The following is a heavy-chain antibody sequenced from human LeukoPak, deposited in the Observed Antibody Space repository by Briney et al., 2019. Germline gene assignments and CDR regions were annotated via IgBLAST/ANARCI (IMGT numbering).Heavy chain of an antibody. D-gene: IGHD3-9*01. Sequence: GESLKISCHGSGYTFSNYWIGWVRQMPRKGLEWMGIIYPGDSNTRYSPSFQGQVTISADKSINTAYLQWSSLRASDTAMYYCARRKGYDIMTAYGHWGQGTLVTVSS. CDR3: ARRKGYDIMTAYGH. CDR1: GYTFSNYW. CDR2: IYPGDSNT. J-gene: IGHJ4*02. V-gene: IGHV5-51*01.